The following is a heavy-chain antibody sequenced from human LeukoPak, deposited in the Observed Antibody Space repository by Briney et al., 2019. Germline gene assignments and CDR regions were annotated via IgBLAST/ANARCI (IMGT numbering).Heavy chain of an antibody. CDR1: GFTFSNYD. V-gene: IGHV3-23*01. CDR2: ISGSGGST. J-gene: IGHJ4*02. CDR3: AKELDSSGYFDY. Sequence: GGSLRLSCAASGFTFSNYDMSWVRQAPGKGLEWVSGISGSGGSTYHADSVKGRFTISRDNSKNTLYLQMNSLRAEDTAVYYCAKELDSSGYFDYWGQGTLVTVSS. D-gene: IGHD3-22*01.